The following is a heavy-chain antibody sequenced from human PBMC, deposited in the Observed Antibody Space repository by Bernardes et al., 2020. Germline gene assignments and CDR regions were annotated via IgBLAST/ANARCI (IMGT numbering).Heavy chain of an antibody. CDR3: ARDLRDYGDTRYYYMDV. D-gene: IGHD4-17*01. CDR2: ISSSGGSI. V-gene: IGHV3-23*01. J-gene: IGHJ6*03. Sequence: GGSLRLSCAASGFTFNNYAMSWVRQAPGKGLEWVSVISSSGGSIYYADSVRGRFTISRDNAKNTLYLQMNSLRADDTAVYYCARDLRDYGDTRYYYMDVWGKGTTVSVSS. CDR1: GFTFNNYA.